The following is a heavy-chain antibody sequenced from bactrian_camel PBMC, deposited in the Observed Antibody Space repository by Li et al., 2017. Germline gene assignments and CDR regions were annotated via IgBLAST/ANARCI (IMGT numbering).Heavy chain of an antibody. D-gene: IGHD2*01. CDR2: IYSGGGSA. Sequence: HVQLVESGGGSVQAGGSLRFSCAVSGFTQNSNCMAWLRQAPGKEREGVAGIYSGGGSAYYADSVKGRFTISRDNSENTVYLQLNSLKTEDTAVYYCTKAPVPGPYYSNGYAYTADFGYWGQGTQVTV. CDR1: GFTQNSNC. CDR3: TKAPVPGPYYSNGYAYTADFGY. V-gene: IGHV3S1*01. J-gene: IGHJ6*01.